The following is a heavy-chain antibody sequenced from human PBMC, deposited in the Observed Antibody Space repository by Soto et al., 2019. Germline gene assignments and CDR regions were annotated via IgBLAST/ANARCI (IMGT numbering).Heavy chain of an antibody. CDR1: GFTFSSYG. V-gene: IGHV3-30*18. J-gene: IGHJ4*02. CDR3: AKEYDFWSGSDY. CDR2: ISYDGSNK. D-gene: IGHD3-3*01. Sequence: GGSLRLSCAASGFTFSSYGMHWVRQAPGKGLEWVAVISYDGSNKYYADSVKGRFTIPRDNSKNTLYLQMNSLRAEDTAVYYCAKEYDFWSGSDYWGQGTLVTVSS.